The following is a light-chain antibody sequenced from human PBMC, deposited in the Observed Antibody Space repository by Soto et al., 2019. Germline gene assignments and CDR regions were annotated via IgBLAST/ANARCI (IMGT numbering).Light chain of an antibody. J-gene: IGKJ1*01. CDR1: QTINNC. Sequence: IQLTQSPSTLSSSVGDTVTITCRASQTINNCLAWYRQKPGKAPKLLISDASSLEPGVPSRLSGSGSGTEFTLSINSLQPDDFATYYCQQCYIYWTFGQGTKVDIK. CDR3: QQCYIYWT. CDR2: DAS. V-gene: IGKV1-5*01.